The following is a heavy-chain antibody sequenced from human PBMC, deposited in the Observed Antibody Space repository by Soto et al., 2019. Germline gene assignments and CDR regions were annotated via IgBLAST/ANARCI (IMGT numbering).Heavy chain of an antibody. V-gene: IGHV3-23*01. CDR2: ISGSGGST. CDR3: AKFPPIVVLPAALPRGYYGMDV. Sequence: SLRLSCAASGFTFSSYAMSWVRQAPGKGLEWVSAISGSGGSTYYADSVKGRFTISRDNSKNTLYLQMNSLRAEDTAVYYCAKFPPIVVLPAALPRGYYGMDVWGQGTTVTVS. CDR1: GFTFSSYA. D-gene: IGHD2-2*01. J-gene: IGHJ6*02.